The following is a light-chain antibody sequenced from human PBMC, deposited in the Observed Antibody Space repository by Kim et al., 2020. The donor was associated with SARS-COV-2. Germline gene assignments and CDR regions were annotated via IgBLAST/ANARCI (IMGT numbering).Light chain of an antibody. Sequence: ASVGDSVTITCRASQGIRNYLAWYQQKPGKAPKLLIFDASNLGSGVPSRFSGSGSGTDFTLAISSLQPEDFATYYCQKYDSVPWTFGQGTKVDIK. CDR1: QGIRNY. V-gene: IGKV1-27*01. CDR3: QKYDSVPWT. CDR2: DAS. J-gene: IGKJ1*01.